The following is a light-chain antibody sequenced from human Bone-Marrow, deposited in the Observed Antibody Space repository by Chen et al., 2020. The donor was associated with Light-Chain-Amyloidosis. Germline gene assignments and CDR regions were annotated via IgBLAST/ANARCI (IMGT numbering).Light chain of an antibody. CDR2: GAS. J-gene: IGKJ1*01. Sequence: DIQMTQSPSSLSASVGDRVTLTCRASQSIRGYLNWYQQRPGKAPNLLIYGASSLQSGVPSRFSGSGSETHFTLTISGLQPEDSATYYCQKSYTSPPWTFGQGTKVEVK. CDR1: QSIRGY. V-gene: IGKV1-39*01. CDR3: QKSYTSPPWT.